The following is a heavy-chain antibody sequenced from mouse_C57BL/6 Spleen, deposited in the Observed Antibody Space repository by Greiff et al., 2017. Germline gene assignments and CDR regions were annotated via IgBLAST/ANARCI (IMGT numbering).Heavy chain of an antibody. CDR1: GYTLTGYW. V-gene: IGHV1-50*01. Sequence: VQLQQPGAKLVKPGASVNLSCKAPGYTLTGYWMQWVKQRPGQGLEWIGEIDPSDSYTNYNQKFKGKATLTVDTSSSTAYMQLSSLTSEDSAVYYCAGNAMDYWGQGTSVTVSS. J-gene: IGHJ4*01. D-gene: IGHD1-1*02. CDR3: AGNAMDY. CDR2: IDPSDSYT.